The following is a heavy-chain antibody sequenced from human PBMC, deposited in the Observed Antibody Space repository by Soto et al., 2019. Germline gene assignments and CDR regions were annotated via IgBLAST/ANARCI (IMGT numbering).Heavy chain of an antibody. V-gene: IGHV4-31*03. CDR3: ARDGHEDSGYYYV. J-gene: IGHJ4*02. D-gene: IGHD3-22*01. CDR1: GGSISSGGYY. CDR2: IYYSGST. Sequence: SETLSLTCTVSGGSISSGGYYWSWIRQHPGKGLEWIGYIYYSGSTYYNPSLKSRVTISVDTSKSQFSLKLSSVTAADTAVYYCARDGHEDSGYYYVWGQGTLVTVSS.